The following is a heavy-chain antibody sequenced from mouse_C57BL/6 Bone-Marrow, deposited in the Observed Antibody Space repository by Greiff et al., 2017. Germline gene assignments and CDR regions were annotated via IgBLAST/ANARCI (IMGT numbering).Heavy chain of an antibody. V-gene: IGHV1-39*01. D-gene: IGHD2-1*01. J-gene: IGHJ4*01. Sequence: EVKLVESGPELVKPGASVKISCKASGYSFTDYNMNWVKQSNGKSLEWIGVINPNYGTTSYNQKFKGKATLTVDKSSSTAYMQLNSLTSEDSAVYYCAKLPLYYYAMDYWGQGTSVTVSS. CDR3: AKLPLYYYAMDY. CDR2: INPNYGTT. CDR1: GYSFTDYN.